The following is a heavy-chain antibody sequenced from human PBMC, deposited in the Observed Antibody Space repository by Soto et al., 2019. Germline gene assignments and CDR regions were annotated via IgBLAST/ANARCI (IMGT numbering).Heavy chain of an antibody. Sequence: QVQLVESGGGVVQPGRSLRLSCAASGFTFSSYAMHWVRQAPGKGLEWVAVISFDGTNKYYADSVKGRFTISRDNSKNTLYLQMSSLRAEDTAVYYCARDGGRGGQWLVNYYYGMDVWGQGTTVTVSS. CDR3: ARDGGRGGQWLVNYYYGMDV. V-gene: IGHV3-30-3*01. CDR1: GFTFSSYA. J-gene: IGHJ6*02. D-gene: IGHD6-19*01. CDR2: ISFDGTNK.